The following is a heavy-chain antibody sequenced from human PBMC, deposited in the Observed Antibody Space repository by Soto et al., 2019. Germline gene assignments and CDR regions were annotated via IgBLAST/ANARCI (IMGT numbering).Heavy chain of an antibody. CDR2: INPNSGGA. CDR3: APEKALGSGKWFDP. D-gene: IGHD2-15*01. Sequence: QVQLVQSGAEVKKPGASVKVSCKASGYSFTVYYMHWLRQAPGQGLAWMGWINPNSGGANYAQKFQGRVTMTRDTSINTAYMELSSLRSDDTAVYYCAPEKALGSGKWFDPWGQGTLVTVSS. J-gene: IGHJ5*02. CDR1: GYSFTVYY. V-gene: IGHV1-2*02.